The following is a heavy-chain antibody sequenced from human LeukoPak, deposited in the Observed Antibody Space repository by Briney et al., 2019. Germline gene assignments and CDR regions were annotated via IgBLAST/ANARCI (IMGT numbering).Heavy chain of an antibody. CDR1: GYIFTTHY. V-gene: IGHV1-46*01. Sequence: ASVKVSFTASGYIFTTHYMHWVRQAPGQGREWMGVIQPSGGRTWYAQKFQGRVTVTRDMSTSTVYMELSSLRSEDTAVYYCARVAAEVVGVPGAIGFGWLRRDYYYMDVWGKGTTVTVSS. J-gene: IGHJ6*03. CDR2: IQPSGGRT. CDR3: ARVAAEVVGVPGAIGFGWLRRDYYYMDV. D-gene: IGHD2-2*02.